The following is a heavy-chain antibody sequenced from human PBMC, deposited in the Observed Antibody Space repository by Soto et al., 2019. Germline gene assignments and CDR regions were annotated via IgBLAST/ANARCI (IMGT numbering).Heavy chain of an antibody. V-gene: IGHV4-59*02. J-gene: IGHJ4*02. CDR2: VYYSGST. Sequence: TLSLTCTFSGGSVSNSYWGCILQPPGKGLEWVAYVYYSGSTNYNPSLGSRVTISVDKSKNQFSLKMTSVTGADTAVYYCARGRSHEWELLVQYFDYWGQGTLVTVSS. CDR1: GGSVSNSY. CDR3: ARGRSHEWELLVQYFDY. D-gene: IGHD1-26*01.